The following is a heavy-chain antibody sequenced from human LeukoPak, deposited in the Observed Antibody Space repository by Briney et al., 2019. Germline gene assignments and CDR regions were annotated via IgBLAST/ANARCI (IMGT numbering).Heavy chain of an antibody. CDR3: ARRTAIAATYYFDY. D-gene: IGHD2-15*01. CDR1: GFTFTGYY. Sequence: ASVKVSCKASGFTFTGYYIHWVRQAPGQGLEYMGWINPNSGATDYAQNFLGRVTVTGDTSIGTVYMELSGLRSDDTAVYYCARRTAIAATYYFDYWGQGTLVTVSS. CDR2: INPNSGAT. J-gene: IGHJ4*02. V-gene: IGHV1-2*02.